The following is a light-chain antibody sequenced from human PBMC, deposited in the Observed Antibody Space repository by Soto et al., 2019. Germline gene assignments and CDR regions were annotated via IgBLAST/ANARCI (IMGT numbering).Light chain of an antibody. CDR3: QKCDYLPI. Sequence: DIQMTQSPSSLSASVGDRVTITCQASHDITSYLNWYQHKPGKAPKLLIYHASILEAGVPSRFNGSGSGTDFTFTISSLQPEDVATYYCQKCDYLPIFGPGTTVDFK. CDR2: HAS. CDR1: HDITSY. V-gene: IGKV1-33*01. J-gene: IGKJ3*01.